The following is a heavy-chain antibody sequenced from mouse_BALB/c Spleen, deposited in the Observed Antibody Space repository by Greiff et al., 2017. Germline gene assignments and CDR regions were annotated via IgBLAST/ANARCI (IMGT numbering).Heavy chain of an antibody. V-gene: IGHV1S41*01. D-gene: IGHD4-1*01. CDR1: GYTFTSYW. Sequence: DLVKPGASVKLSCKASGYTFTSYWINWIKQRPGQGLEWIGRIAPGSGSTYYNEMFKGKATLTVDTSSSTAYIQLSSLSSEDSAVYFCARELGPAMDYWGQGTSVTVSS. CDR2: IAPGSGST. CDR3: ARELGPAMDY. J-gene: IGHJ4*01.